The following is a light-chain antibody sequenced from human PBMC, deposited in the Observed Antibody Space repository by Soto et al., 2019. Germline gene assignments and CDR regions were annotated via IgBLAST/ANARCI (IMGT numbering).Light chain of an antibody. V-gene: IGLV2-8*01. Sequence: QAVVTQPPSASGSPGQSVTISCTGTSSDVGGYNYVSWYQQHPGKAPKLMIYEVSKRPSGVPDRFSGSKSGNTASLTVSGLQAEDEADYYCRSYEGTNNLWVFGGGTKLTVL. CDR2: EVS. CDR1: SSDVGGYNY. J-gene: IGLJ3*02. CDR3: RSYEGTNNLWV.